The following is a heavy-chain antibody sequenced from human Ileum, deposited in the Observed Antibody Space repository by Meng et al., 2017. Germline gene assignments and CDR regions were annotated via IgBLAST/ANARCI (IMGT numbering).Heavy chain of an antibody. CDR2: AST. V-gene: IGHV4-61*08. CDR1: GGSVSSSGYQ. D-gene: IGHD7-27*01. J-gene: IGHJ4*02. CDR3: ARDHWGSLDY. Sequence: QVQLQESGPGLVRPSETLSLICAVSGGSVSSSGYQWGWIRQPPGKGLEWIGYASTNYNPSLKSRVTISVDTSKNQFSLKLTSVTAADTAAYYCARDHWGSLDYWGQGVLVTVSS.